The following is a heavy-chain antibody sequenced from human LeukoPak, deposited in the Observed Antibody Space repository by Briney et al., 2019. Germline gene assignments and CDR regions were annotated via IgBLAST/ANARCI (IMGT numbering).Heavy chain of an antibody. Sequence: PGGALRLSCAASVFNFSSYSMNWVRHAPGKGLERGSSICSSSSVRYYADSVKSRFTISRDNAKNSLYMQKNTLRAQNTAVCYSERASTGYFYWGQGTLVTVSS. CDR2: ICSSSSVR. J-gene: IGHJ1*01. CDR1: VFNFSSYS. CDR3: ERASTGYFY. D-gene: IGHD3-22*01. V-gene: IGHV3-21*01.